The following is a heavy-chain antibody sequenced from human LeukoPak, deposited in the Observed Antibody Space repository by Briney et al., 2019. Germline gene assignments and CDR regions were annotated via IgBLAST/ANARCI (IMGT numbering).Heavy chain of an antibody. D-gene: IGHD5-18*01. Sequence: PGGSLRHSCAASGFTFSSSEMHWVRQAPGKGLEWVSCISTGGSTIYNADSVKGRFTVSRDNARNSLYLQMKSLRDEDTAVYYCARDGPGYSFDHWGQGTLVTVSS. CDR2: ISTGGSTI. CDR3: ARDGPGYSFDH. J-gene: IGHJ4*02. CDR1: GFTFSSSE. V-gene: IGHV3-48*03.